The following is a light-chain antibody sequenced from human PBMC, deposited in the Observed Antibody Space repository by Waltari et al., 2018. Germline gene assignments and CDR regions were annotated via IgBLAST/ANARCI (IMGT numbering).Light chain of an antibody. V-gene: IGLV2-11*01. CDR3: CSYAGSSV. Sequence: QSALTQPRSVSGSPGQSVTISCPGTSSDVGGYHYVSWYQQHPGKAPKLMIYDVSRRPSGVPDRFSGSKSGNTASLTISGLQAEDEADYYCCSYAGSSVFGGGTKLTVL. J-gene: IGLJ2*01. CDR1: SSDVGGYHY. CDR2: DVS.